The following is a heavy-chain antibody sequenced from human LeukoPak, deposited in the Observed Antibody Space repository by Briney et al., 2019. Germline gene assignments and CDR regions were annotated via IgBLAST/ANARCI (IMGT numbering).Heavy chain of an antibody. CDR1: GGSISTSY. D-gene: IGHD3-3*01. CDR2: IYYSGST. CDR3: ARLDFWSGPGFDY. V-gene: IGHV4-59*01. J-gene: IGHJ4*02. Sequence: PSETLSLTCTVSGGSISTSYWNWIRQPPGKGLEWIGYIYYSGSTNYNPSLKSRVTISVNTSKNQFSLKLSSVTAADTAVYYCARLDFWSGPGFDYWGQGTLVTVSS.